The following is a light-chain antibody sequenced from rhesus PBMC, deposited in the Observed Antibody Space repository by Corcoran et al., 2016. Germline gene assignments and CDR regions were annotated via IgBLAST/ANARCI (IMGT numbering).Light chain of an antibody. J-gene: IGKJ2*01. CDR3: QQYSNGPS. CDR2: ETS. Sequence: EIVLTQSPATLSLSPGERATLSCRASQTVSSTLAWYQQKPGQGPRLLIYETSSRATGIPDRFSGSGSGTDFTLTISDLDPGDVGVYYCQQYSNGPSFGQGTKVEIK. V-gene: IGKV3-35*01. CDR1: QTVSST.